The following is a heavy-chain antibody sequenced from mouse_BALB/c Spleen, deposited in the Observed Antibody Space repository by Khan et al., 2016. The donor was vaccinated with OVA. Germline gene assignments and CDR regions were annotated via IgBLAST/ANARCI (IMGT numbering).Heavy chain of an antibody. CDR3: ARNYDYDESLAY. V-gene: IGHV2-2*02. Sequence: QVQLQQPGPGLVQPSQSLSITCTVSGFSLTNYGVHWVRQSPGKGLEWLGVIWSGGSTDYHAAFISRLSISKDNSKSQVFFKMNSLQPNDTAMYYCARNYDYDESLAYWGQGTLVTVSA. D-gene: IGHD2-4*01. CDR1: GFSLTNYG. J-gene: IGHJ3*01. CDR2: IWSGGST.